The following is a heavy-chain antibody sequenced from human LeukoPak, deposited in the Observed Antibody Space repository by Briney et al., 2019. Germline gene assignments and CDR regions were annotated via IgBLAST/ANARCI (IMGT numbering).Heavy chain of an antibody. Sequence: GGSLRLSCAASGFTFSGYAMNWVRQAPGKGLEWVSSITGSTSYIYYADSVKGRFTISRDNAKNSLYLQMNSLRAEDTAVYYCAREGNSGAAGTLLYYYYYYMDVWGKGTTVTISS. CDR1: GFTFSGYA. CDR3: AREGNSGAAGTLLYYYYYYMDV. D-gene: IGHD6-13*01. CDR2: ITGSTSYI. J-gene: IGHJ6*03. V-gene: IGHV3-21*01.